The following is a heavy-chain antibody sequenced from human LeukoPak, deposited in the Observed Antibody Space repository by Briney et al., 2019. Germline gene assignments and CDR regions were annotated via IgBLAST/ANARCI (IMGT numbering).Heavy chain of an antibody. CDR3: ARDWGAAAGVVDY. V-gene: IGHV1-2*02. CDR2: INPNSGGT. CDR1: GYTFTGYY. Sequence: ASVKVSRKASGYTFTGYYMHWVRQAPGQGLEWMGWINPNSGGTNYAQKFQGRVTMTRDTSISTAYMELSRLRSDDTAVYYCARDWGAAAGVVDYWGQGTLVTVSS. J-gene: IGHJ4*02. D-gene: IGHD6-13*01.